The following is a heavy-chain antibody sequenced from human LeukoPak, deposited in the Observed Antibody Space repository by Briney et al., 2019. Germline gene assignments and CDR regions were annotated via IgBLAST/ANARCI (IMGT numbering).Heavy chain of an antibody. CDR3: AKAGYYDSSGYVRRTFDY. J-gene: IGHJ4*02. Sequence: PGGSLRLLCAASGFTLSSYTMSWVRQAQGLEWVSSISGNGGNTYYADSVKGRFTISRDNSKNTLYLQMNSLRAEDTAVYYCAKAGYYDSSGYVRRTFDYWGQGTLVTVSS. D-gene: IGHD3-22*01. CDR2: ISGNGGNT. V-gene: IGHV3-23*01. CDR1: GFTLSSYT.